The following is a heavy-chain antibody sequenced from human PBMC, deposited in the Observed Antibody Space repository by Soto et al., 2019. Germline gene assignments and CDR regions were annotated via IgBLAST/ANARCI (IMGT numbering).Heavy chain of an antibody. V-gene: IGHV3-33*01. D-gene: IGHD1-7*01. Sequence: QVQLVESGGGVVQAGTSMRLSCAVSGFIFSTYGMHWVRQAPGKGLEGVAFIWDEGSNKYYADSVKGRFTISRDNSKNTLYLQMNSLRDEDTAVYYCARVHTGTKNFDYWGQGTLVTVSS. CDR3: ARVHTGTKNFDY. CDR2: IWDEGSNK. CDR1: GFIFSTYG. J-gene: IGHJ4*02.